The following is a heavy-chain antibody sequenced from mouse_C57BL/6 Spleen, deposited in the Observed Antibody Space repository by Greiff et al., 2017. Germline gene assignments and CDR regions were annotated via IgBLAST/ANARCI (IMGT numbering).Heavy chain of an antibody. CDR3: ARLGHWYFDV. CDR1: GYTFTSYW. V-gene: IGHV1-55*01. J-gene: IGHJ1*03. CDR2: IYPGSGST. Sequence: VQLQQPGAELVKPGASVKMSCKASGYTFTSYWITWVQQRPGQGLEWVGDIYPGSGSTNYNEKFKSKATLTVDTSSSTPYLQLSSLTSGDSAVYDGARLGHWYFDVWGTGTTVTVSS.